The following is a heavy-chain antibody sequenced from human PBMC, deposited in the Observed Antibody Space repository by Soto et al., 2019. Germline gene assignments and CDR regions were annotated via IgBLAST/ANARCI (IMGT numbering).Heavy chain of an antibody. V-gene: IGHV1-3*01. Sequence: QVQLVQSGAEVKKPGASVKISCKASGYTFISRALHWVRQAPGQRLEWMGWINPDNANTKYSQNFQGRVTFTRDTSATTAYMELSSLRSEDTAVYFCARDPGSGHYFDYWGQGTLVTVSS. J-gene: IGHJ4*02. CDR3: ARDPGSGHYFDY. CDR2: INPDNANT. D-gene: IGHD2-15*01. CDR1: GYTFISRA.